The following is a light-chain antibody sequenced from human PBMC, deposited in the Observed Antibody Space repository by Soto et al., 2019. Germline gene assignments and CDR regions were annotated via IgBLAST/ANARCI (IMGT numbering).Light chain of an antibody. CDR2: EVS. CDR3: TSFAPGRIYV. J-gene: IGLJ1*01. Sequence: SALTQPASVSRSPGQSNTISRSGTSSDIGAYDYVSWYQQHPGRAPKLIIYEVSHRFSGLSYRFSGSKSGNTASLTISGLQAEDEGDYYCTSFAPGRIYVFGSGTKVTVL. CDR1: SSDIGAYDY. V-gene: IGLV2-14*03.